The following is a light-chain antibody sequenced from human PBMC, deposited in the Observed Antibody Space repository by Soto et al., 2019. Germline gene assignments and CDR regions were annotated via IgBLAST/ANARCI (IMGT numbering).Light chain of an antibody. CDR3: QHYDSYPST. CDR1: QTINSW. CDR2: KAS. V-gene: IGKV1-5*03. Sequence: DIQMTQSPSTLSASVGDRVTITCRASQTINSWLAWYQQKPGKAPKLLIYKASSLQGGVPSRVSGSGSGTEFTLTISSLQPDDFATYYCQHYDSYPSTFGPGTKVDIK. J-gene: IGKJ3*01.